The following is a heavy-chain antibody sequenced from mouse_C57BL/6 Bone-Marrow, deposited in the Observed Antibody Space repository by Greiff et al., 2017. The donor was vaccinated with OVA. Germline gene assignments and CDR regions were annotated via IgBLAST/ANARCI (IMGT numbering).Heavy chain of an antibody. CDR1: GFTFSSYA. J-gene: IGHJ3*01. Sequence: EVKLMESGEGLVKPGGSLKLSCAASGFTFSSYAMSWVRQTPEKRLEWVAYISSGGDYIYYADTVKGRFTISRDNARNTLYLQMSSLKSEDTAMYYCTRDERLLPWFAYWGQGTLVTVSA. CDR2: ISSGGDYI. CDR3: TRDERLLPWFAY. D-gene: IGHD1-1*01. V-gene: IGHV5-9-1*02.